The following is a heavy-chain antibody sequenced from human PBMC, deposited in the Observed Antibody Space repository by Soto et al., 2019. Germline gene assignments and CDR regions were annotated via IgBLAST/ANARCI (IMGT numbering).Heavy chain of an antibody. CDR2: ISSSGSTI. D-gene: IGHD4-17*01. CDR1: GFTFSSYE. CDR3: AREATVGTGGSDAFDI. V-gene: IGHV3-48*03. J-gene: IGHJ3*02. Sequence: EVQLVESGGGLVQPGGSLRLSCAASGFTFSSYEMKWVRQAPGKGLEWVSYISSSGSTIYYADSVKGRFTISRDNAKNSLYLQMNSLRAEDTAVYYCAREATVGTGGSDAFDIWGQGTMVTVSS.